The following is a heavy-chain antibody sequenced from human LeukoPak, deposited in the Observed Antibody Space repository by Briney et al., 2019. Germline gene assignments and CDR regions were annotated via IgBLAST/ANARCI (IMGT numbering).Heavy chain of an antibody. J-gene: IGHJ4*02. V-gene: IGHV3-23*01. D-gene: IGHD4-17*01. CDR2: IGTGGET. Sequence: PGGSLRLSCAASGFIFSAYAMSRVRQAPGQGLEWISVIGTGGETHYADSVRGRFTISRSNFKNTLYLQMNSLRAEDTAVYYCAKRVTVTTKYFDSWGQGTLVTVSS. CDR1: GFIFSAYA. CDR3: AKRVTVTTKYFDS.